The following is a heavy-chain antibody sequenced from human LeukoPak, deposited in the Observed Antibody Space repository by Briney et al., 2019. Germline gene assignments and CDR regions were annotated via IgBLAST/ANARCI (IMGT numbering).Heavy chain of an antibody. Sequence: SETLSLTCAVSGYSISSGYYWGWIRQPPGKGLEWIGSIYHSGSTYYNPSLKSRVTISVDTSKNQFSLKPSSVTAADTAVYYCARHKARLRFLEWFPLGVDYWGQGTLVTVSS. J-gene: IGHJ4*02. CDR1: GYSISSGYY. V-gene: IGHV4-38-2*01. CDR3: ARHKARLRFLEWFPLGVDY. CDR2: IYHSGST. D-gene: IGHD3-3*01.